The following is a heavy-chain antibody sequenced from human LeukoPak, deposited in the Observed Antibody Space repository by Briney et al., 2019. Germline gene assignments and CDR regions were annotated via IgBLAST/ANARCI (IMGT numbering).Heavy chain of an antibody. CDR2: IYTSGST. Sequence: SETLSLTCTVSGGSISNYFWSWIRQPAGKGLEWIGRIYTSGSTNYNPSFKSRVTMSVDTSKNQFSLKVSSVTAADTAVYYCAREIGGGSWYSSNAFDIWGQGTMVTVSS. CDR3: AREIGGGSWYSSNAFDI. D-gene: IGHD6-13*01. V-gene: IGHV4-4*07. J-gene: IGHJ3*02. CDR1: GGSISNYF.